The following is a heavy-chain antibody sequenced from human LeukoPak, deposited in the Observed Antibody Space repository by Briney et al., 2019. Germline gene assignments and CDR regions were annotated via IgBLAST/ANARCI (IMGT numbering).Heavy chain of an antibody. Sequence: ASVKVSCKASGYTFTSYSISWVRQAPGQGLEWMGWISAYNGNTNYAQKLQGRVTMTTDTSTSTAYMELRSLRSDDTAVYYCARVYYDSSGYYYFRAFDIWGQGTMVTVSS. CDR3: ARVYYDSSGYYYFRAFDI. J-gene: IGHJ3*02. D-gene: IGHD3-22*01. CDR1: GYTFTSYS. V-gene: IGHV1-18*01. CDR2: ISAYNGNT.